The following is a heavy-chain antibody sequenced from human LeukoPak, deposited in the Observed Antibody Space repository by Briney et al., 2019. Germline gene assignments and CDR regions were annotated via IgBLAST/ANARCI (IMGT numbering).Heavy chain of an antibody. Sequence: HPGGSLRLSCAASGFTFSNYAVMWVRQAPGRGLEWGSAITSGGAPRYADSVKCRFTFSRDNSKNTLYLLINSLRAEDTAQYFCARDPNGDYIGAFEFWGRGTVVTVSS. CDR1: GFTFSNYA. CDR2: ITSGGAP. D-gene: IGHD4-17*01. V-gene: IGHV3-23*01. CDR3: ARDPNGDYIGAFEF. J-gene: IGHJ3*01.